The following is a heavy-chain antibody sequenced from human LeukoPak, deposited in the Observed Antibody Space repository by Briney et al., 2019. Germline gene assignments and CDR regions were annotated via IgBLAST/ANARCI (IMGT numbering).Heavy chain of an antibody. Sequence: SETLSLTCTVSGGSISSYYWSWIRQPPGEGLEWIGYIYYSGSTNYNPSLKSRVTISVDTSKNQFSLKLSSVTAADTAVYYCARENRITMVRGGPFAYGMDVWGQGTTVTVSS. V-gene: IGHV4-59*01. D-gene: IGHD3-10*01. CDR1: GGSISSYY. CDR2: IYYSGST. CDR3: ARENRITMVRGGPFAYGMDV. J-gene: IGHJ6*02.